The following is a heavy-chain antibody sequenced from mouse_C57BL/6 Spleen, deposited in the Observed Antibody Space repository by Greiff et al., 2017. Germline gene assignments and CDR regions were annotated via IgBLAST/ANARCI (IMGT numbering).Heavy chain of an antibody. V-gene: IGHV14-4*01. J-gene: IGHJ2*01. Sequence: EVQLQQSGAELVRPGASVKLSCTASGFNIKDDYMHWVQQRPEQGLEWIGWIDPENGDTEYASKFQGKATITADTSSNTAYLQLSSLTSEDTAVYYCTTGYGPRNYCDDWGQGTTLTVSS. CDR2: IDPENGDT. CDR3: TTGYGPRNYCDD. D-gene: IGHD1-1*02. CDR1: GFNIKDDY.